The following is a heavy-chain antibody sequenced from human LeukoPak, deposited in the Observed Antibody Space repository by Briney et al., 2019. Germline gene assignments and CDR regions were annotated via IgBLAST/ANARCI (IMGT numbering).Heavy chain of an antibody. CDR3: ASTAVAGTSYYYYYGMDV. J-gene: IGHJ6*02. CDR1: GYTFSSYD. V-gene: IGHV1-8*01. CDR2: MNPNSGNT. Sequence: ASVKVSCKASGYTFSSYDINWVRQATGQGLEWMGWMNPNSGNTGYAQKFQGRVTMTRNTSISTAYMELSSLRSEDTAVYYCASTAVAGTSYYYYYGMDVWGQGTTVTVSS. D-gene: IGHD6-19*01.